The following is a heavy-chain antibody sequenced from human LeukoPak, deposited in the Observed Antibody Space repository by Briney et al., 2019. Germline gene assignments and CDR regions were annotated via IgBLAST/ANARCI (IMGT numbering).Heavy chain of an antibody. CDR1: GGSFSGYY. CDR2: INHSGST. J-gene: IGHJ4*02. CDR3: ARGVITGTTR. Sequence: ASETLSLTCAVYGGSFSGYYWSWIRQPPGKGLEWIGEINHSGSTNYNPSLKSRVTISVDTSKNQFSLKLSSVTAADTAVYYCARGVITGTTRWGQGTLVTVSS. D-gene: IGHD1-7*01. V-gene: IGHV4-34*01.